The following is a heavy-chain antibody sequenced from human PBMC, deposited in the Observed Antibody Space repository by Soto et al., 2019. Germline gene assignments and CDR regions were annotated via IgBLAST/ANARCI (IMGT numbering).Heavy chain of an antibody. CDR2: IYPGDSDT. Sequence: GESLKISCKGSGYSFTSYWVGWVRQMPGKGLEWMGIIYPGDSDTRYSPSFQGQVTISADKSISTAYLQWSSLRSDDTAVYYCASLSNDILTGYYNEWDYYYYGMDVWGQGTTVTVSS. D-gene: IGHD3-9*01. J-gene: IGHJ6*02. CDR3: ASLSNDILTGYYNEWDYYYYGMDV. CDR1: GYSFTSYW. V-gene: IGHV5-51*01.